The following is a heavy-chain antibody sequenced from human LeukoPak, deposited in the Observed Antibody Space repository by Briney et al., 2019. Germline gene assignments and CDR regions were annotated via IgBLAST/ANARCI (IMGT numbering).Heavy chain of an antibody. CDR2: ISGSGGST. CDR3: AKDLGSIAAQPWPTTPFDY. Sequence: GGSLRLSCAASGFTFSSYAMSWVRQAPGKGLEWVSAISGSGGSTYYADSVKGRFTISRDNSKNTLYLQMNSLRAEDTAVYYCAKDLGSIAAQPWPTTPFDYWGQGTLVTVSS. J-gene: IGHJ4*02. V-gene: IGHV3-23*01. D-gene: IGHD6-6*01. CDR1: GFTFSSYA.